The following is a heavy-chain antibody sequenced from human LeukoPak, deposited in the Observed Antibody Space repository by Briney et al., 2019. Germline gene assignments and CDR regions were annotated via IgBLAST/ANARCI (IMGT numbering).Heavy chain of an antibody. Sequence: GESLRLSCAASGFTFTAYWMSWVRQAPGKGLEWVSGMSGSGGSTYYAGSVKGRFTISRDNSKNTLYLQMNSLRAEDTAVYYCAKDSYYDYVWGSYRYTNEFDSWGQGTLVTVSS. CDR1: GFTFTAYW. V-gene: IGHV3-23*01. CDR3: AKDSYYDYVWGSYRYTNEFDS. D-gene: IGHD3-16*02. J-gene: IGHJ4*02. CDR2: MSGSGGST.